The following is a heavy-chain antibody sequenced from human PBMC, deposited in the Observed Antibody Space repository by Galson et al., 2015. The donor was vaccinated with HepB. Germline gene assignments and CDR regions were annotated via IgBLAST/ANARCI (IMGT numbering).Heavy chain of an antibody. V-gene: IGHV1-18*01. J-gene: IGHJ6*02. CDR2: ISVYNGNT. CDR1: GSTFISYG. Sequence: SVKVSCKASGSTFISYGISWVRQAPGQGLEWMGWISVYNGNTNYAQKLQGRVTMTTETSTSTAYMELRSLRSDDTAVYYCARSGYYGSGSYYNYYYYGMDVWGQGTTVTVSS. D-gene: IGHD3-10*01. CDR3: ARSGYYGSGSYYNYYYYGMDV.